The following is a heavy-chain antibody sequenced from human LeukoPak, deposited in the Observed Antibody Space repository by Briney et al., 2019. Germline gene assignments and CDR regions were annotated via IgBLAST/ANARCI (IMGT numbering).Heavy chain of an antibody. CDR2: ISSSSSYI. J-gene: IGHJ3*02. Sequence: SGGSLRLSCAASGFTFSSYSMNWVRQAPGKGLEWVSSISSSSSYIYYADSVKGRFTIYRDNAKNSLYLQMNSLRAEDTAVYYCARDDGYDAFDIWGQGTMVTVSS. CDR1: GFTFSSYS. V-gene: IGHV3-21*01. D-gene: IGHD6-25*01. CDR3: ARDDGYDAFDI.